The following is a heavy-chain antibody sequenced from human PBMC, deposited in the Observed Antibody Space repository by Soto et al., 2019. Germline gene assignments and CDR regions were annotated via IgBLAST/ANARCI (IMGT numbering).Heavy chain of an antibody. V-gene: IGHV4-30-2*01. CDR2: IYHSGSA. Sequence: PSETLSLTCAVSGDSISSGGYSWSWIRRPPGKGLEWIGYIYHSGSASYNPSLKSRVTISVDWSKNHFSLQLSSVTAADTAVYYCARGRLLPAVNFDYWGQGALVTVSS. CDR1: GDSISSGGYS. CDR3: ARGRLLPAVNFDY. J-gene: IGHJ4*02. D-gene: IGHD2-2*01.